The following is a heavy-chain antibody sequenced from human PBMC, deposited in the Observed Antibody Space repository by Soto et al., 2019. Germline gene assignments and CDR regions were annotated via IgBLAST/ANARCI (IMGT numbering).Heavy chain of an antibody. CDR3: ARERNGRVGTNWFDP. V-gene: IGHV1-3*01. Sequence: QVQLVQSGAEVKKPGASVKVSCKASGYTFTSYAMHWVRQAPGQRREWMGGINAGNGNTKYSQKFQGRVTITRDTSASKAYMELSSLRSEDTAVYYCARERNGRVGTNWFDPWGQGTLVTVSS. D-gene: IGHD1-1*01. J-gene: IGHJ5*02. CDR2: INAGNGNT. CDR1: GYTFTSYA.